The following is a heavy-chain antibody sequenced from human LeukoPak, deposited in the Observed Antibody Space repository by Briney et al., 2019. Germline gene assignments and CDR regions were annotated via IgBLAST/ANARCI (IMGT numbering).Heavy chain of an antibody. CDR3: ARADSSGSRGFAY. CDR2: IYPGDSDT. CDR1: GYSFTTYW. J-gene: IGHJ4*02. V-gene: IGHV5-51*01. Sequence: GESLKISCQGSGYSFTTYWIAWVRQMPGKGLEWMGIIYPGDSDTRYSPSFQGQVTISADKSISTAYLPWSSLKASDTAMYFCARADSSGSRGFAYWGQGALVTVSS. D-gene: IGHD3-10*01.